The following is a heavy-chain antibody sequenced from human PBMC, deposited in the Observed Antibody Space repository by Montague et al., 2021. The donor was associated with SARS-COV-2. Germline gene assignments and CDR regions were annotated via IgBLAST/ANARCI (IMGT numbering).Heavy chain of an antibody. Sequence: SVKVSCKVSGYTLTELSMHWVRQAPGKGLEWMGGFDPEDGETIYAQKFQGRVTMTEDTSTDTAYMELNSLRSEDTAVYYCATELVRIAAAGPNYFDYWGQGTLVTVSS. J-gene: IGHJ4*02. D-gene: IGHD6-13*01. CDR2: FDPEDGET. CDR3: ATELVRIAAAGPNYFDY. V-gene: IGHV1-24*01. CDR1: GYTLTELS.